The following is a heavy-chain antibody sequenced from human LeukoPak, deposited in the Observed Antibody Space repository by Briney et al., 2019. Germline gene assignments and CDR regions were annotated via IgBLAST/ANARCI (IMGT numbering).Heavy chain of an antibody. D-gene: IGHD3-22*01. Sequence: TGGSLRLSCAASGFTFSSYWMHWVRQAPGKGLVWVSRINSDGSSTSYADSVKGRFTISRDNAKNTLYLQMNGLRAEDTAVYYCARGTMIVMVHPELDYWGQGTLVTVSS. J-gene: IGHJ4*02. V-gene: IGHV3-74*01. CDR1: GFTFSSYW. CDR2: INSDGSST. CDR3: ARGTMIVMVHPELDY.